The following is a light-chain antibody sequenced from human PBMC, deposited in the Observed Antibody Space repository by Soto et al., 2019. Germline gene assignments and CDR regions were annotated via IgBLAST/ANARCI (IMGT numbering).Light chain of an antibody. Sequence: EIVMTQSPVTLSVSPGERVTLSCRASQSVSSNLAWYQQKPGQAPSLLIYGAFTRATGIPARSSGTGSGTEFTLTISSLQSEDFALSYCQQYNDWPLTFGQGTKVDIK. J-gene: IGKJ1*01. CDR2: GAF. CDR1: QSVSSN. CDR3: QQYNDWPLT. V-gene: IGKV3-15*01.